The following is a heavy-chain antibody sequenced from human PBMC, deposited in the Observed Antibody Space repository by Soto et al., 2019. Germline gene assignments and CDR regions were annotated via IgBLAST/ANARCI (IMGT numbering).Heavy chain of an antibody. CDR3: ASPYYYDSSGYSYYFDY. J-gene: IGHJ4*02. CDR1: AGSFSSYA. D-gene: IGHD3-22*01. Sequence: SVQVSCKASAGSFSSYAISWVRQAPGQGLEWMGGIIPIFGTANYAQKSQGRVTITADESTSTAYMELSSLRSEDTAVYYCASPYYYDSSGYSYYFDYWGQGTLVTVSS. CDR2: IIPIFGTA. V-gene: IGHV1-69*13.